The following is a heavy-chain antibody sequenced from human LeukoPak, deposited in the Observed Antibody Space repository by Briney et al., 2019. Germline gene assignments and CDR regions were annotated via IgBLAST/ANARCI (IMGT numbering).Heavy chain of an antibody. J-gene: IGHJ3*02. CDR3: VRGYVPDM. CDR1: GFTFTNYE. D-gene: IGHD2-2*01. CDR2: IDFTGSAI. V-gene: IGHV3-48*03. Sequence: PGGSLRLSCAASGFTFTNYEMNWVRQAPGKGLEWVSHIDFTGSAIYYAASVKGRFTISRDNVNNLVYLQMKSLRAEDTALYYCVRGYVPDMWGQGTMVIVSS.